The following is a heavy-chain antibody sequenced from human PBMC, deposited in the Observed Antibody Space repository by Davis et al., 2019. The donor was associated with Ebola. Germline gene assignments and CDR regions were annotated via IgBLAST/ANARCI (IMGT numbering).Heavy chain of an antibody. J-gene: IGHJ4*02. Sequence: SETLSLTCAVSGGSISSSNWWSWVRQPPGKGLEWIGEIYHSGSTNYNPSLKSRVTISVDKSKNQFSLKLSSVTAADTAVYYCASLDTAMVQPFDYWGQGTLVTVSS. V-gene: IGHV4-4*02. CDR1: GGSISSSNW. CDR2: IYHSGST. CDR3: ASLDTAMVQPFDY. D-gene: IGHD5-18*01.